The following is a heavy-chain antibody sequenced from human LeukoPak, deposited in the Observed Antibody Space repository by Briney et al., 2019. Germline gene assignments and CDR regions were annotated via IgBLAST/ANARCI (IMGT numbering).Heavy chain of an antibody. D-gene: IGHD2-15*01. V-gene: IGHV4-59*01. CDR1: GGSISSYC. CDR2: IYYSGST. Sequence: KPSETLSLTCTVSGGSISSYCWSWIRQPPGKGLEWVGYIYYSGSTNYNPSLKSRVTISVDTSKNQFSLKLSSVAAADTAVYYCARKGSYFDYWGQGTLVTVSS. CDR3: ARKGSYFDY. J-gene: IGHJ4*02.